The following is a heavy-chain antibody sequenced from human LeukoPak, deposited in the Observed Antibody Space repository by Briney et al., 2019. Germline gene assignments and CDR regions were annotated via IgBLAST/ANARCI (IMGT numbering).Heavy chain of an antibody. J-gene: IGHJ5*02. CDR1: GYSISSGYY. V-gene: IGHV4-38-2*01. D-gene: IGHD3-3*01. CDR3: ARGITIFGVVIRRNWFDP. CDR2: IYHSGST. Sequence: SETLSLTCAVSGYSISSGYYWGWIRQPPGKGLEWIGSIYHSGSTYYNPSLKSRVTISVDTSKNQFSLKLSSVTAADTAVYYCARGITIFGVVIRRNWFDPWGQGTLVTVSS.